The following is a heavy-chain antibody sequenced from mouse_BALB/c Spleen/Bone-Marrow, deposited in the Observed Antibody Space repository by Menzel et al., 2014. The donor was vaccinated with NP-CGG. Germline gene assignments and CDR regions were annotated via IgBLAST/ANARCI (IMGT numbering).Heavy chain of an antibody. Sequence: EVQLQESGAELVKPGASVKLSCTASGFNIKDTYMHWVKPRPEQGLEWIGRIDPANGNIRYDPKFQGKATITADTSSNTAYLQLSSLTSEDTAVYYCAPYYYGRWFANWGQGTLVTVSA. V-gene: IGHV14-3*02. CDR1: GFNIKDTY. CDR2: IDPANGNI. J-gene: IGHJ3*01. D-gene: IGHD1-1*01. CDR3: APYYYGRWFAN.